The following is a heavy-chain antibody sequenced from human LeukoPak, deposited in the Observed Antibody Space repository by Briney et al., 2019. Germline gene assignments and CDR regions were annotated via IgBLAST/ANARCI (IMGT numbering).Heavy chain of an antibody. CDR2: INHSGST. D-gene: IGHD4-17*01. Sequence: SETLSLTCAVYGGSFSGYYWSWIRQPPGKGLEWIGEINHSGSTNYNPFLKSRVTISVDTSKNQFSLKLSSVTAADTAVYYCARVGHGDDAFDIWGQGTMVTVSS. CDR1: GGSFSGYY. V-gene: IGHV4-34*01. CDR3: ARVGHGDDAFDI. J-gene: IGHJ3*02.